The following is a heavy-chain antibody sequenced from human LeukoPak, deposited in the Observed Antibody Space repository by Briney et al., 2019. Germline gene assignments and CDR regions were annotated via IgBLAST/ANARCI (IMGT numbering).Heavy chain of an antibody. Sequence: GGSLRLSCAASGFTFSSYAMTWVRQAPGKGLEWVSGISVAAGSTYYADSVKGRFTIFRDNSKNTLYLQMNSLRAEDTAVYYCARDLDSSTWYRGFDYWGQGTLVTVSS. D-gene: IGHD6-13*01. CDR3: ARDLDSSTWYRGFDY. J-gene: IGHJ4*02. CDR1: GFTFSSYA. CDR2: ISVAAGST. V-gene: IGHV3-23*01.